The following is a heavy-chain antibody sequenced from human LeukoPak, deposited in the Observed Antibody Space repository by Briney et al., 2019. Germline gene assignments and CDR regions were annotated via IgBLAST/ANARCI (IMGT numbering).Heavy chain of an antibody. J-gene: IGHJ4*02. V-gene: IGHV3-23*01. D-gene: IGHD3-3*01. CDR2: ISDSGDNT. CDR1: GFTVSSYA. CDR3: AKANSITIFGVISPVDY. Sequence: GGSLRLSCVASGFTVSSYAMSWVRQAPGKGLEWVSTISDSGDNTYYADSVKGRFTISRDNSKNTLYLQMNSLRAEDTAVYYCAKANSITIFGVISPVDYWGQGTLVTVSS.